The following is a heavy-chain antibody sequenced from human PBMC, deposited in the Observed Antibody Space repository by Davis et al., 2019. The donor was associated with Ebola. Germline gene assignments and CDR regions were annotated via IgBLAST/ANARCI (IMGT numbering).Heavy chain of an antibody. Sequence: GESLKISCAASGFTFSNYWMAWGRQAPGKGLEWVAHIKEDGSVKDYVDSVKGRFTISRDNAKKSVYLQMNSLKTEDTAVYYCTTGSPWSGSCFDSWGQGTLVTVSS. CDR1: GFTFSNYW. D-gene: IGHD3-3*01. CDR3: TTGSPWSGSCFDS. V-gene: IGHV3-7*03. CDR2: IKEDGSVK. J-gene: IGHJ4*02.